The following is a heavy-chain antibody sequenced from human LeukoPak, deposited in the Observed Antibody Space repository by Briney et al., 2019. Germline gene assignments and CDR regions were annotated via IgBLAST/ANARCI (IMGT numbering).Heavy chain of an antibody. CDR2: VIPIFGTA. D-gene: IGHD3-10*01. CDR3: ARAQYYYGSGSYPAFDY. J-gene: IGHJ4*02. V-gene: IGHV1-69*13. CDR1: GGTFSSYA. Sequence: SVKVSCKASGGTFSSYAISWVRQAPGQGLEWMGGVIPIFGTANYAQKFQGRVTITADESTSTAYMELSSLRSEDTAVYYCARAQYYYGSGSYPAFDYWGQGTLVTVSS.